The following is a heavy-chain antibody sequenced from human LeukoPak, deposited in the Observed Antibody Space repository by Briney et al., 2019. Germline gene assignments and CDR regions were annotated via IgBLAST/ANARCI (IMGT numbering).Heavy chain of an antibody. J-gene: IGHJ4*02. CDR3: AKGGYLSPSYYDYVWGSYRYQAQTNFDY. Sequence: GGSLRLSCAASGFTFSSYSMNWVRQAPGKGLEWVSYISSSSSTIYYADSVKGRFTISRDNAKNSLYLQMNSLRAEDTAVYYCAKGGYLSPSYYDYVWGSYRYQAQTNFDYWGQGTLVTVSS. D-gene: IGHD3-16*02. V-gene: IGHV3-48*01. CDR2: ISSSSSTI. CDR1: GFTFSSYS.